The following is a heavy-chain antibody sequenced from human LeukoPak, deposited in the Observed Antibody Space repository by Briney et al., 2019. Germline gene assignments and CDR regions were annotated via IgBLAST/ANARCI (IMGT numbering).Heavy chain of an antibody. CDR1: GASITSSSYY. V-gene: IGHV4-39*01. CDR3: ARGPNYVWGSYRYFDY. Sequence: PSETLSLTCTVSGASITSSSYYWGWIRQPPGTGLEWIGSNYYSGNTYHNPSLKSRVTISVDTSKKQFSLRLSSVTAADTAVYYCARGPNYVWGSYRYFDYWGQGTLVTVSS. J-gene: IGHJ4*02. CDR2: NYYSGNT. D-gene: IGHD3-16*02.